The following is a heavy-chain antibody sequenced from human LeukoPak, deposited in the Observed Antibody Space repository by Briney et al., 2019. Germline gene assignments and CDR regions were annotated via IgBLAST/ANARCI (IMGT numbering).Heavy chain of an antibody. J-gene: IGHJ4*02. Sequence: ASVKVSCKVSGYTLTELSMHWVRQAPGKGLEWIGGFDPEDGETIYAQKFQGRVTMTEDTSTDTAYMELSSLRSEDTAVYYCATATSGYSYGPPPFDYWGQGTLVTVSS. V-gene: IGHV1-24*01. CDR2: FDPEDGET. CDR1: GYTLTELS. D-gene: IGHD5-18*01. CDR3: ATATSGYSYGPPPFDY.